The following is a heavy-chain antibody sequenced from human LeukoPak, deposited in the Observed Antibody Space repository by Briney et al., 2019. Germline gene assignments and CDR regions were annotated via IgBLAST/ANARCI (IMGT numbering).Heavy chain of an antibody. V-gene: IGHV3-23*01. CDR1: GFTFSSYA. J-gene: IGHJ4*02. CDR2: ISGSGGST. D-gene: IGHD6-19*01. CDR3: AKGTIAVAAPNYFDY. Sequence: GGSLRLSCAASGFTFSSYAMSWVRQAPGKGLEWVSAISGSGGSTYYADSVKGRFTISRDNSKNTLYLQMNSLRAEGTAVYYCAKGTIAVAAPNYFDYWGQGTLVTVSS.